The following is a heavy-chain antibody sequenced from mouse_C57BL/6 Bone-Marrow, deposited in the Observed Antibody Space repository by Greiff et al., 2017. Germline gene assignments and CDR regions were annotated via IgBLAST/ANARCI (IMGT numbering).Heavy chain of an antibody. Sequence: VQLQQSGPVLVKPGPSVKISCKASGFTFTDYYMHWVKQSHGKSLEWIGLVYPYNGGTSYHQQFKGKATLTVDTSSSTAYMELNSLTSEASAVYYCARDYYGSSYWYFDVWGTGTTVTVSS. CDR2: VYPYNGGT. CDR3: ARDYYGSSYWYFDV. CDR1: GFTFTDYY. J-gene: IGHJ1*03. D-gene: IGHD1-1*01. V-gene: IGHV1-36*01.